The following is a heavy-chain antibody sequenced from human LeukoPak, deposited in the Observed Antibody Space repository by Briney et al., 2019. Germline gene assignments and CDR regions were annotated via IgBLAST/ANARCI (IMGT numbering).Heavy chain of an antibody. CDR3: ARGSYYYDSSLHLDY. Sequence: ASVKVSCKASGYTFTSYGISWVRQAPGHGLEWMGWISAYNGNTNYAQKLQGRVTMTTDTSTSTAYMELRSLRSDDTAVYYCARGSYYYDSSLHLDYWGQGTLVTVSS. D-gene: IGHD3-22*01. CDR1: GYTFTSYG. V-gene: IGHV1-18*01. CDR2: ISAYNGNT. J-gene: IGHJ4*02.